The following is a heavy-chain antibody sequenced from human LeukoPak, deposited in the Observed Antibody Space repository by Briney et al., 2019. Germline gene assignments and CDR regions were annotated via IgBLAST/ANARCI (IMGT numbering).Heavy chain of an antibody. CDR1: GYTFTSYG. CDR2: ISAYNGNT. D-gene: IGHD2-15*01. V-gene: IGHV1-18*01. Sequence: ASVKVSCKASGYTFTSYGISWVRQAPGQGLEWMGWISAYNGNTNYAQKLQGRVTMTTDTSTSTAYMELRSLRSDDTAVYYCARDLVVAAPTGNAFDIWGQGTMVTVSS. CDR3: ARDLVVAAPTGNAFDI. J-gene: IGHJ3*02.